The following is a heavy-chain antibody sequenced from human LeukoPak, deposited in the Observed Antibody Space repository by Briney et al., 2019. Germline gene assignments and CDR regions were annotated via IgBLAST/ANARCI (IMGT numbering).Heavy chain of an antibody. CDR3: ASSITMIVVVITTGPYYFDH. CDR2: IYYSGST. V-gene: IGHV4-39*01. J-gene: IGHJ4*02. Sequence: SETLSLTCTVSGGSISSSSYYWGWIRQPPGKGLEWIGSIYYSGSTYYHPSLKSRVTISVDTSKNQSSLKLSSVTAADTAVYYCASSITMIVVVITTGPYYFDHWGQGTLVTVSS. CDR1: GGSISSSSYY. D-gene: IGHD3-22*01.